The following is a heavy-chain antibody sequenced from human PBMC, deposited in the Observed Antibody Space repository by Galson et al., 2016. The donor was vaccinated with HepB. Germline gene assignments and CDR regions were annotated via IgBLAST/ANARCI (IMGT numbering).Heavy chain of an antibody. J-gene: IGHJ3*02. CDR3: ASIWLGGLDI. Sequence: SLRLSCAASGFTFSNYYMSWIRQAPGKGLEWLSYITSSGSIRKYADSVKGRFTISRDDAKNSLYLQMDSLRGEDTAVYYCASIWLGGLDIWGQGTMVTVSS. CDR1: GFTFSNYY. CDR2: ITSSGSIR. V-gene: IGHV3-11*01. D-gene: IGHD2-15*01.